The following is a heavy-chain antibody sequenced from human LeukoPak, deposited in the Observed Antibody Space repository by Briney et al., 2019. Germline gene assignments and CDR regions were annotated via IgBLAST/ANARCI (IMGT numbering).Heavy chain of an antibody. V-gene: IGHV4-4*09. CDR2: IYTSGST. CDR3: ARGYSGYEPFDY. D-gene: IGHD5-12*01. J-gene: IGHJ4*02. CDR1: GGSISSYY. Sequence: SETLSLTCTGSGGSISSYYWSWIRQPPGKGLEWIGYIYTSGSTNYNPSLKSRATISVDTSKNQFSLKLSSVTAADTAVYYCARGYSGYEPFDYWGQGTLVTVSS.